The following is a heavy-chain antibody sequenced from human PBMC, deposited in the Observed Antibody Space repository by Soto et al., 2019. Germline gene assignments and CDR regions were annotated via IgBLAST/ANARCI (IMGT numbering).Heavy chain of an antibody. D-gene: IGHD3-22*01. J-gene: IGHJ4*02. Sequence: ASGKVSCNASGGTFSSYAISWVRQAPGQRLEWMGWINGGNGQTTYSQRFQDRLTLTRDTSARTVYMELSSLTSDDAGIYYCERETSSVPAYWGQGTPVTVAS. CDR3: ERETSSVPAY. CDR2: INGGNGQT. CDR1: GGTFSSYA. V-gene: IGHV1-3*01.